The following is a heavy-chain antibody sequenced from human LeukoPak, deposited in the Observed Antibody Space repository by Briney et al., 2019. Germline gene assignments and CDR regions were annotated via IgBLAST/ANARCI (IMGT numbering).Heavy chain of an antibody. D-gene: IGHD5-18*01. J-gene: IGHJ4*02. CDR1: GGTFSSYA. Sequence: GGSVKVSCKASGGTFSSYAISWVRQAPGQGLEWMGGIIPIFGTANYAQKFQGRVTITADKSTSTAYMELRSLRSEDTAVYYCTRGGQGYGAGFEQWGQGTLVTVYS. V-gene: IGHV1-69*06. CDR2: IIPIFGTA. CDR3: TRGGQGYGAGFEQ.